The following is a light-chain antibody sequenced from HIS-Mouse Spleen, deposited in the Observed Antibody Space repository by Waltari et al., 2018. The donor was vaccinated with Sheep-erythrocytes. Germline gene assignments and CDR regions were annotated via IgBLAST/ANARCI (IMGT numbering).Light chain of an antibody. CDR1: QSISSY. J-gene: IGKJ3*01. CDR3: QQSYSTPQFT. CDR2: AAS. V-gene: IGKV1-39*01. Sequence: DIQMTQSPSSLSASVGDRVTITCRASQSISSYLNWYQQKPGKAPKLLIYAASSLQSGVPSSFSGSGSGTDFTLTISSLQPEDFATYYWQQSYSTPQFTFGPGTKVDIK.